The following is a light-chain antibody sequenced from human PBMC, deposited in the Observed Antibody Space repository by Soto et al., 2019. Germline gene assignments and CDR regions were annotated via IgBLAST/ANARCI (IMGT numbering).Light chain of an antibody. V-gene: IGLV2-8*01. CDR3: SSSAGIYHYLV. CDR1: SSDIGGYNS. J-gene: IGLJ3*02. Sequence: QSALTQPPSASGSPGQSVTISCTGTSSDIGGYNSVSWYQQHPGKAPRLMIYEGNKRPSGVPDRFSGSKSGYTASLTVSGLQTEDEAFYYCSSSAGIYHYLVFGGGTKVTVL. CDR2: EGN.